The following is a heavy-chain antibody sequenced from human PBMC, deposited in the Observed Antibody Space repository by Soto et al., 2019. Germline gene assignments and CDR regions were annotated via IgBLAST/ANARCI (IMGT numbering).Heavy chain of an antibody. CDR3: ARDGSYYYGSGVFY. J-gene: IGHJ4*02. V-gene: IGHV3-33*01. CDR1: GFTFSSYG. CDR2: IWYDGRNK. D-gene: IGHD3-10*01. Sequence: QVQLVESGGGVVQPGRSLRLSCAASGFTFSSYGMHWVRQVPGKGLEWVAVIWYDGRNKDYGDGVKGRFTISRDNSKNTVYLQMNSLRVEDTAVYHCARDGSYYYGSGVFYWGQGTLVTVSS.